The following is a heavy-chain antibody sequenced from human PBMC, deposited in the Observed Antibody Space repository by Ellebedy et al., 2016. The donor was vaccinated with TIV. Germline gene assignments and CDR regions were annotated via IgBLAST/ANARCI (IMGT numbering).Heavy chain of an antibody. CDR2: ISVHNGNT. CDR3: ASGVIRGVSMT. CDR1: GYTSTNYG. D-gene: IGHD3-10*01. V-gene: IGHV1-18*04. Sequence: ASVKVSCKASGYTSTNYGITWVRQAPGQGLEWLGWISVHNGNTQSAQKVQGRFSMTIDTSTRKVFMELRSLRSDDSAVYFCASGVIRGVSMTWGQGTLVIVSS. J-gene: IGHJ4*02.